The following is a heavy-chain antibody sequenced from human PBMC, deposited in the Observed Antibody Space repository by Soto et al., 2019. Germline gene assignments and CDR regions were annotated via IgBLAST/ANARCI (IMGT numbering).Heavy chain of an antibody. CDR3: ARVTANPNGFDP. Sequence: PSETLSLTCTVSGVSISSYYWSWIRQPPGKGLEWIGYIYYSGSTNYNPSLKSRVTISVDTSKNQFSLKLSSVTAADTAVYYCARVTANPNGFDPWGQGTLVTVSS. CDR1: GVSISSYY. J-gene: IGHJ5*02. CDR2: IYYSGST. D-gene: IGHD2-21*02. V-gene: IGHV4-59*01.